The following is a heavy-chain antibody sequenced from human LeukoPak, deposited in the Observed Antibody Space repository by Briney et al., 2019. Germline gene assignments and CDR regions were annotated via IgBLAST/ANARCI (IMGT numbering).Heavy chain of an antibody. Sequence: PSETLSLTCTVSGGSISSSSYYWGWIRQPPGKGLEWIGSIYYSGSTYYNPSLKSRVTISVDTSKNQFSLKLSSVTAADTAVYYCARESRYSYCGGGSCYFSPSYFDYWGQGTLVTVSS. V-gene: IGHV4-39*02. J-gene: IGHJ4*02. CDR3: ARESRYSYCGGGSCYFSPSYFDY. D-gene: IGHD2-15*01. CDR2: IYYSGST. CDR1: GGSISSSSYY.